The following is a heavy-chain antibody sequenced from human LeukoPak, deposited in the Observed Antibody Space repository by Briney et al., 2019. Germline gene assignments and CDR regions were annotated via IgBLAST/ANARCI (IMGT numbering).Heavy chain of an antibody. CDR1: GYSFTNYW. V-gene: IGHV5-51*01. CDR3: ARRGEYSNGLDYYFDY. J-gene: IGHJ4*02. Sequence: GESLKISCKGSGYSFTNYWIGWVRQMPGKGLEWMVIIYPGDSDTRYSPSFQGQVTISADKSISTAYLQWSSLKASDTAMYYCARRGEYSNGLDYYFDYWGQGTLVTVSS. D-gene: IGHD4-11*01. CDR2: IYPGDSDT.